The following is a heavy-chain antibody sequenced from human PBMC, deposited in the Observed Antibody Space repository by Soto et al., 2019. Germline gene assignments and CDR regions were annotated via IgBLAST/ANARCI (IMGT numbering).Heavy chain of an antibody. CDR2: ISGSGGST. Sequence: PGGSLRLSCAASGFTFSSYAMSWVRQAPGKGLEWVSAISGSGGSTYYADSVKGRFTISRDNSKNTLYLQMNSLRAEDTAVYYCAKDLLPYYDYVWGSFKGGNDYWGQGTLVTVSS. V-gene: IGHV3-23*01. D-gene: IGHD3-16*01. CDR1: GFTFSSYA. CDR3: AKDLLPYYDYVWGSFKGGNDY. J-gene: IGHJ4*02.